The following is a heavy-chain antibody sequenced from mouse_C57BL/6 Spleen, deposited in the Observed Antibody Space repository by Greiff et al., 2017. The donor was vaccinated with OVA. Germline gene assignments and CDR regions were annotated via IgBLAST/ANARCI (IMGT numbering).Heavy chain of an antibody. J-gene: IGHJ3*01. CDR2: INPNNGGT. Sequence: VQLQQSGPELVKPGASVKISCKASGYTFTDYYMNWVKQSHGKSLEWIGDINPNNGGTRYNQKFKGKATLTVDKSSSTAYMELRSLTSEDSAVYYCARGGRGFAYWGQGTLVTVSA. D-gene: IGHD1-1*02. CDR1: GYTFTDYY. CDR3: ARGGRGFAY. V-gene: IGHV1-26*01.